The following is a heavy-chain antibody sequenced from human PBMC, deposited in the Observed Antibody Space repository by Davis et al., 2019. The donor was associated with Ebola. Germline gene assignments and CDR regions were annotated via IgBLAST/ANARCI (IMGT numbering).Heavy chain of an antibody. D-gene: IGHD2-2*01. CDR2: INPNSGGT. J-gene: IGHJ6*02. CDR1: GYTFTGYY. CDR3: ARDLYCSSTSCSEVVDV. V-gene: IGHV1-2*04. Sequence: ASVKVSCKASGYTFTGYYMHWVRQAPGQGLEWMGWINPNSGGTNYAQKFQGWVTMTRDTSISTAYMELSSLRSEDTAVYYCARDLYCSSTSCSEVVDVWGQGTTVTVSS.